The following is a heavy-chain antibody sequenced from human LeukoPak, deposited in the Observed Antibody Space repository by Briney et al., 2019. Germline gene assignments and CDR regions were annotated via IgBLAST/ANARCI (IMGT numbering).Heavy chain of an antibody. Sequence: PGRSLRLSCAASGFTFSSYGMHWVRQAPGKGLEWVAVIWYDGSNKYYADSVKGRFTISRDNSKNTLYQQMNSLRAEDTAVYYCARDPGYSSGWYGAFDIWGQGTMVTVSS. V-gene: IGHV3-33*01. CDR2: IWYDGSNK. CDR1: GFTFSSYG. CDR3: ARDPGYSSGWYGAFDI. D-gene: IGHD6-19*01. J-gene: IGHJ3*02.